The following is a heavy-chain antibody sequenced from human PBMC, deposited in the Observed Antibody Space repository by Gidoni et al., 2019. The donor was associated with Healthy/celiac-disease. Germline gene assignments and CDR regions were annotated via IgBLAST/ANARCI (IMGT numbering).Heavy chain of an antibody. J-gene: IGHJ6*02. Sequence: QVPLQQWGAGLLTPSETLSLTCAVYGGSFSGYYWSWIRQPPGKGLEWIGEINHSGSTNYNPSLKSRVTISVDTSKNQFSLKLSSVTAADTAVYYCARGTAAAGTGYYYYGMDVWGQGTTVTVSS. CDR2: INHSGST. V-gene: IGHV4-34*01. D-gene: IGHD6-13*01. CDR1: GGSFSGYY. CDR3: ARGTAAAGTGYYYYGMDV.